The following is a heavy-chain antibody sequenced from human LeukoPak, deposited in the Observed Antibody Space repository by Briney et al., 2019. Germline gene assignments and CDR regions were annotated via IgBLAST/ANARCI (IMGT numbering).Heavy chain of an antibody. V-gene: IGHV3-48*01. CDR3: AREKYRGSYYDY. D-gene: IGHD1-26*01. CDR1: GFIFSVYR. CDR2: ISSGSSII. J-gene: IGHJ4*03. Sequence: GGSLRLSCAASGFIFSVYRMNWLRQAPGKGLEWLSYISSGSSIIYYADSVKGRFTVSRDDAKNSLFLQLNSLRVEDTAVYYCAREKYRGSYYDYWGHGTLVTVSS.